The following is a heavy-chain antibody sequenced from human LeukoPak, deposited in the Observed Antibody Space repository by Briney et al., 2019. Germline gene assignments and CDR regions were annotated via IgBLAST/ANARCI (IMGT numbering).Heavy chain of an antibody. CDR2: IIPIFGTA. V-gene: IGHV1-69*13. CDR3: ASRPYYDFWSGYYRGWFDP. D-gene: IGHD3-3*01. J-gene: IGHJ5*02. CDR1: GGTFSSYA. Sequence: GASVKVSCKASGGTFSSYAISWVRRAPGQGLEWMGGIIPIFGTANYAQKFQGRVTITADESTSTAYMELSSLRSEDTAVYYCASRPYYDFWSGYYRGWFDPWGQGTLVTVSS.